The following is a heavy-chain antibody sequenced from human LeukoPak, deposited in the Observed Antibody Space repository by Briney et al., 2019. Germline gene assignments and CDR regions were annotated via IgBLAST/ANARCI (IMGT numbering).Heavy chain of an antibody. CDR1: GFTFSNYW. J-gene: IGHJ4*02. V-gene: IGHV3-74*01. D-gene: IGHD6-19*01. Sequence: GGSLRLSCAASGFTFSNYWMHWVRQSPGKGLEWVSRVKSDGTITSYADSVKGRFTISRDNAENTLYLQMNSLRVEDTAVYYCVRVMPVAGSDSWGQGTLVTVSS. CDR3: VRVMPVAGSDS. CDR2: VKSDGTIT.